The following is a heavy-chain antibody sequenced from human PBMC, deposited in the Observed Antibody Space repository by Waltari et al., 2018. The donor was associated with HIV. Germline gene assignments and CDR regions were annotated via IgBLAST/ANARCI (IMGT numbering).Heavy chain of an antibody. CDR2: INPNSGAT. J-gene: IGHJ4*02. D-gene: IGHD6-19*01. Sequence: QVQLVQSGAEVKKPGASVKVYCKASGYTFTGYYMHWVRQAPGQGLEWMRWINPNSGATKYAQKFQGRVSMTTDTSISTAFRELSRLRSDDTAVYYGARDPLYAVAVADMDYWGQGTLVTVSS. CDR1: GYTFTGYY. V-gene: IGHV1-2*02. CDR3: ARDPLYAVAVADMDY.